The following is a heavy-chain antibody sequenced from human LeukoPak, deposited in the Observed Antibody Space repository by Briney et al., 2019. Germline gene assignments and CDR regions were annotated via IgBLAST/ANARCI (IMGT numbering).Heavy chain of an antibody. CDR3: ARDSGYCSSTSCYGSYYYGMDV. CDR1: GGTFSSYA. Sequence: SVTLSFKASGGTFSSYAIRWVRQAPGQGLVWMGMIIPILGIANYAQKFQCRVTITADKSTSTAYMELSSLRSEDTAVYYCARDSGYCSSTSCYGSYYYGMDVWGQGTTVTVSS. D-gene: IGHD2-2*03. V-gene: IGHV1-69*04. CDR2: IIPILGIA. J-gene: IGHJ6*02.